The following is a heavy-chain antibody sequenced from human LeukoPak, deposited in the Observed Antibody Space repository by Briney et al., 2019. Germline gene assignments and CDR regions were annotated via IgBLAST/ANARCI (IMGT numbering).Heavy chain of an antibody. CDR1: GYTFTSYG. CDR3: ARDLWSIAAAGNWFDP. D-gene: IGHD6-13*01. J-gene: IGHJ5*02. Sequence: GASVKVSCKASGYTFTSYGISWVRQAPGQGLEWMGGIIPIFGTANYAQKFQGRVTITADESTSTAYMELSSLRSEDTAVYYCARDLWSIAAAGNWFDPWGQGTLVTVSS. CDR2: IIPIFGTA. V-gene: IGHV1-69*13.